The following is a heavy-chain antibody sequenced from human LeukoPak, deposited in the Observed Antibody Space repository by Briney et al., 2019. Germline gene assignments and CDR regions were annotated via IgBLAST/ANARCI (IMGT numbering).Heavy chain of an antibody. CDR3: AKDDCSSTSCYGDWFDP. V-gene: IGHV4-30-2*01. J-gene: IGHJ5*02. CDR1: GGSISSGGYY. CDR2: IYHSGST. D-gene: IGHD2-2*01. Sequence: PSETLSLTCTVSGGSISSGGYYWSWIRQPPGKGLEWIGYIYHSGSTYYNPSLKSRVTISVDRSKNQFSLKLSSVTAADTAVYYCAKDDCSSTSCYGDWFDPWGQGTLVTVSS.